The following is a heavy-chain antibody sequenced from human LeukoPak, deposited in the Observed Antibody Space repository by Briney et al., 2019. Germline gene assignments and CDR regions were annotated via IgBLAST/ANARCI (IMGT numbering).Heavy chain of an antibody. J-gene: IGHJ3*02. Sequence: GGSLRLSCAASGFTFRSYAMHWVRQVPGKGLEWVAVISCDGSNEDYADSVKGRLTISRDNSKNTLYLQMNSLRIEDTAVYYCAREIFNAFDIWGQGTMVTVSS. CDR3: AREIFNAFDI. V-gene: IGHV3-30-3*01. CDR2: ISCDGSNE. CDR1: GFTFRSYA.